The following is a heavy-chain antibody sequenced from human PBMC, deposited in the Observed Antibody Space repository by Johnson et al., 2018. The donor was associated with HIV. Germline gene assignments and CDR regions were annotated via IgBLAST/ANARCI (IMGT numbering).Heavy chain of an antibody. D-gene: IGHD2-15*01. CDR2: IRFDGSNK. V-gene: IGHV3-30*04. CDR3: TTIWTTLGYCSGGSCDDAFDI. Sequence: QVQLVESGGGVVQPGRSLRLSCAASGFTFSRYAMHWVRQAPGKGLEWVAFIRFDGSNKYYAAPVKGRFTISRADSKNTLYLQMNSLKTEDTAVYYCTTIWTTLGYCSGGSCDDAFDIWGQGTMVTVSS. CDR1: GFTFSRYA. J-gene: IGHJ3*02.